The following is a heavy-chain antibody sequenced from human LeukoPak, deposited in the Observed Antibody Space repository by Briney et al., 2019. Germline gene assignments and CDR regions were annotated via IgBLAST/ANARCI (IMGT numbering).Heavy chain of an antibody. CDR2: IYRGGTT. CDR1: GFTVSSDY. CDR3: PRAAWGYDFDY. D-gene: IGHD7-27*01. J-gene: IGHJ4*02. Sequence: GGSLRLSFEASGFTVSSDYMSWVRQAPGKGLEWVSVIYRGGTTYYVDPVMRRFIISRDNSNNTVHLQRNSLREEYGAIKYYPRAAWGYDFDYWGLGALVTVSS. V-gene: IGHV3-53*01.